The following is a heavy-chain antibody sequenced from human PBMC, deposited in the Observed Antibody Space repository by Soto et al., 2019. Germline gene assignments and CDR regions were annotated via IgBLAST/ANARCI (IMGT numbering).Heavy chain of an antibody. CDR3: ARDRDAYGSGNYYNRIDF. CDR2: IIPIFGTP. Sequence: QVQVIQSGAEVKKPGSSVKVSCQDSGGIFSTYAISWLRQAPGQGLEWMGGIIPIFGTPNYAQNFQGRVTIPADESTSTAYMELSGLRSEDTAVYYCARDRDAYGSGNYYNRIDFWGQGTLVTVSS. D-gene: IGHD3-10*01. CDR1: GGIFSTYA. J-gene: IGHJ4*02. V-gene: IGHV1-69*01.